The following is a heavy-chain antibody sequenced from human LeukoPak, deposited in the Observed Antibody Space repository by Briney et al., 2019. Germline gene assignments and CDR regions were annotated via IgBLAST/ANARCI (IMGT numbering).Heavy chain of an antibody. CDR1: GSSFTNHW. V-gene: IGHV5-51*01. CDR2: IHPGESDL. J-gene: IGHJ6*03. Sequence: GESLKISCKGSGSSFTNHWIAWVRQMPGKGLEWMGIIHPGESDLRYSPSFHGRITISADKSNSITYLHWSSLKASDTAIYYCARQGAAGKYYYYYMDVWGKGTTVTVSS. D-gene: IGHD6-13*01. CDR3: ARQGAAGKYYYYYMDV.